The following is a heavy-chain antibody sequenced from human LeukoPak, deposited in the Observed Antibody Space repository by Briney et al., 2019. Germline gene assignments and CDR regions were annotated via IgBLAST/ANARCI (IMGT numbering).Heavy chain of an antibody. Sequence: NPSETLSLTCTVSGGSVNSGSYYWSWIRQPPGRGLEWIGYIYYSGSFNYNPSLKSRVTMSVDTSKNQFSLKLSSVTAADTAIYYCARENPSGYYNRPIDYWGQGTLVTVSS. CDR1: GGSVNSGSYY. D-gene: IGHD3-22*01. J-gene: IGHJ4*02. V-gene: IGHV4-61*01. CDR2: IYYSGSF. CDR3: ARENPSGYYNRPIDY.